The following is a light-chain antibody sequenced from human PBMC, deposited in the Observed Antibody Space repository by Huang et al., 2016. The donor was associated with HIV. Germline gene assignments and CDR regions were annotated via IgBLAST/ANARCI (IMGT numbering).Light chain of an antibody. CDR1: RSVSTN. CDR2: GSS. CDR3: HQYNNWLLS. V-gene: IGKV3-15*01. J-gene: IGKJ4*01. Sequence: EIEMTQSPGTLSVSPGKRVTLSCRANRSVSTNLAWYQQRPGQAPRLLIYGSSTRAPGIPARFSGSGSGTDFSLTISSLQSEDFAVYYCHQYNNWLLSFGGGTRVDI.